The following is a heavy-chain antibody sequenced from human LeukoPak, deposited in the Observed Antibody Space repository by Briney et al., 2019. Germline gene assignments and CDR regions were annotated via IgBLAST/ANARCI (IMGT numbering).Heavy chain of an antibody. CDR3: ARDSGSAWYPGY. D-gene: IGHD6-19*01. CDR2: ISSSSSYI. J-gene: IGHJ4*02. CDR1: GFTFSSYS. V-gene: IGHV3-21*04. Sequence: GGSLRLSCAASGFTFSSYSMNWVRQAPGKGLEWVSSISSSSSYIYYADSVKGRFTISRDNAKNSLYLQMNSLRAEDTAMYYCARDSGSAWYPGYWGQGTLVTVSS.